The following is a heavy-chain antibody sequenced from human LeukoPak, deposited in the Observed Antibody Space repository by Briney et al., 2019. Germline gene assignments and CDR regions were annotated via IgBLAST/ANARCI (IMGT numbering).Heavy chain of an antibody. J-gene: IGHJ4*02. CDR1: GFTFSSYG. Sequence: RSLRLSCAASGFTFSSYGMHWVRQAPGKGLEWVAVISYDGSNKYYADSVKGRFTISRDNSKNTLYLQMNSLRAEDTAVYYCAKDRWGSSGYCDYWGQGTLVTVSS. CDR2: ISYDGSNK. D-gene: IGHD3-22*01. V-gene: IGHV3-30*18. CDR3: AKDRWGSSGYCDY.